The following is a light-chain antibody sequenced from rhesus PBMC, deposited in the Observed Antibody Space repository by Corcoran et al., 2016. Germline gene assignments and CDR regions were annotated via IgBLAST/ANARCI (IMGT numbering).Light chain of an antibody. J-gene: IGKJ4*01. CDR3: QQGGNWELT. Sequence: EIVLTQSLATLALSPGERATLSCRASQSCGSYLAWYQQNTGQAPRLLIYGASSRATGIPDRVSGRGSGTDFTLTSSSLEPEGFEVYYCQQGGNWELTFGGGTKVEIE. V-gene: IGKV3-24*04. CDR2: GAS. CDR1: QSCGSY.